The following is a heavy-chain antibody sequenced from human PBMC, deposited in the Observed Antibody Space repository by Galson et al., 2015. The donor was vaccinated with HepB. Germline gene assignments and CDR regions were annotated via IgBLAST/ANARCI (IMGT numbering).Heavy chain of an antibody. CDR1: GFTFSSYA. V-gene: IGHV3-23*01. D-gene: IGHD1-26*01. CDR2: ISGSGGST. Sequence: SLRLSCAASGFTFSSYAMSWVRQAPGKGLEWVSAISGSGGSTYYADSVKGRFTISRDNSKNTLYLQMNSLRAEDTAVYYCAGRWGGSYFEFDYWGQGTLVTVSS. CDR3: AGRWGGSYFEFDY. J-gene: IGHJ4*02.